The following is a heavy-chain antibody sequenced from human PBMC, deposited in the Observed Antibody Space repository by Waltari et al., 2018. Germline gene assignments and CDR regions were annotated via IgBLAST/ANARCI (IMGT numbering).Heavy chain of an antibody. CDR2: ISSSGSTI. V-gene: IGHV3-48*03. Sequence: EVQLVESGGGLVQPGGSLRLSCAASGFTFSSYEMNWVRQAPGKGLEWVSYISSSGSTIYYADSVKGRFTISRDNSKNTLYLQMNSLRAEDTAVYYCARDKGVVPAAIEAYGMDVWGQGTTVIVSS. D-gene: IGHD2-2*01. CDR1: GFTFSSYE. CDR3: ARDKGVVPAAIEAYGMDV. J-gene: IGHJ6*02.